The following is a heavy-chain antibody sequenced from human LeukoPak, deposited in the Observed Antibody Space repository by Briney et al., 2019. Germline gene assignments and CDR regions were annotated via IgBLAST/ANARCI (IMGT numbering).Heavy chain of an antibody. CDR1: GLTFRNFA. CDR2: TSGDEDST. CDR3: TIDLMTGFSSGWHFGY. J-gene: IGHJ4*02. Sequence: GGSLRLSCAASGLTFRNFAMSWVRQAPGKGLEWLAVTSGDEDSTHYADSVRGRFVISTDNSKNSLFLQMNSLRADDTAAYYRTIDLMTGFSSGWHFGYWGQGILVTVSS. V-gene: IGHV3-23*01. D-gene: IGHD6-19*01.